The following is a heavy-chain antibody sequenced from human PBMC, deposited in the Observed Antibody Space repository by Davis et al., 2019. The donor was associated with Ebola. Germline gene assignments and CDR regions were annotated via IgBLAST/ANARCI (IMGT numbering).Heavy chain of an antibody. CDR3: ARDGLHYYYGMDV. CDR1: GYTFTGYY. V-gene: IGHV1-2*04. CDR2: INPNSGGT. J-gene: IGHJ6*02. Sequence: ASVKVSCKASGYTFTGYYMHWVRQAPGQGLEWMGWINPNSGGTNYAQKFQCWVTMTRDTSISTAYMELSRLRSDDTAVYYCARDGLHYYYGMDVWGQGTTVTVSS.